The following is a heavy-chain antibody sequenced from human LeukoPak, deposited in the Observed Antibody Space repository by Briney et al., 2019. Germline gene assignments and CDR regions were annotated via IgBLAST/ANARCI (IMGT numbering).Heavy chain of an antibody. CDR1: VGTFISYA. CDR2: IIPIFGTA. V-gene: IGHV1-69*13. CDR3: ARDTTNYRKSDIVVVVAAAI. D-gene: IGHD2-15*01. Sequence: ASVKVSCKASVGTFISYAISWVRQAPGQGLEWMGGIIPIFGTANYAQKFQGRVTITADESTSTAYMELSSLRSEDTAVYYCARDTTNYRKSDIVVVVAAAIWGQGTMVTVSS. J-gene: IGHJ3*02.